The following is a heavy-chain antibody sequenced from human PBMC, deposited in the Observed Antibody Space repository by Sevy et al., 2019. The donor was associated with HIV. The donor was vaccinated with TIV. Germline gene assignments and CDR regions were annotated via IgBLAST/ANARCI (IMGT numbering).Heavy chain of an antibody. J-gene: IGHJ4*02. CDR1: GFTFSKYW. Sequence: GGSLRLSCAASGFTFSKYWMGWVRQAPGKGLEWVANIKQDGGQKYYVDSVKGRFTISRDNAKNSLYLQMNSLRAEDTAVYFCARDDGNYYFDYWGQGTLVTVSS. CDR2: IKQDGGQK. D-gene: IGHD1-7*01. V-gene: IGHV3-7*01. CDR3: ARDDGNYYFDY.